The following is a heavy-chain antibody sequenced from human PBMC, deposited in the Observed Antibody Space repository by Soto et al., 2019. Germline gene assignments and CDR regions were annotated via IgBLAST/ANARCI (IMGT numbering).Heavy chain of an antibody. V-gene: IGHV5-51*01. J-gene: IGHJ3*02. Sequence: GESLKISCXGSGYSFTSYWIGWVRQMPGKGLEWMGIIYPGDSDTRYSPSFQGQVTISADKSISTAYLQWSSLKASDTAMYYCASTSIAAASLYAFDIWGQGTMVTVSS. CDR3: ASTSIAAASLYAFDI. CDR2: IYPGDSDT. D-gene: IGHD6-13*01. CDR1: GYSFTSYW.